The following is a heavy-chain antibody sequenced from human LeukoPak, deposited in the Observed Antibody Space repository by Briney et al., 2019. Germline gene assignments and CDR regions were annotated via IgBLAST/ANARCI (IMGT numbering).Heavy chain of an antibody. J-gene: IGHJ4*02. Sequence: PSETLSLTCTVSGGSISSSSYYWGWIRQPPGKGLEWIGSIYYSGSTNYNPSLKSRVTISVDTSKNQFSLKLSSVTAADTALYFCASALLSTSRDYWGQGTLVTVSS. D-gene: IGHD2-2*01. CDR3: ASALLSTSRDY. V-gene: IGHV4-39*07. CDR1: GGSISSSSYY. CDR2: IYYSGST.